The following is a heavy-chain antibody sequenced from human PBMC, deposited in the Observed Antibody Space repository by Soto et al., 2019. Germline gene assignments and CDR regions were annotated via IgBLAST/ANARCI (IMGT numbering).Heavy chain of an antibody. CDR1: GGSISSYY. V-gene: IGHV4-59*08. CDR3: ARLLRAPTVTSYYMDV. J-gene: IGHJ6*03. CDR2: IYYSGST. Sequence: PSETLSLTCTVSGGSISSYYWSWIRQPPGKGLEWIGYIYYSGSTNYNPSLKSRVTISVDTSKNQFSLKLSSVTAADTAVYYCARLLRAPTVTSYYMDVWGKGTTVTVSS. D-gene: IGHD4-17*01.